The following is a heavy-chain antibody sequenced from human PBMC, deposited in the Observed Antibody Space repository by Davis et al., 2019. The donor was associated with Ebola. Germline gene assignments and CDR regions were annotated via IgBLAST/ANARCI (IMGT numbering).Heavy chain of an antibody. CDR2: ISYDGRNK. CDR1: GFSFSSYA. D-gene: IGHD6-13*01. Sequence: GESLKISCAASGFSFSSYAMHWVRQAPGKGLEWVAFISYDGRNKYYADSVKGRFTFSRDNAKNSLYLQMNSLRDEDTAVYYCARARYSSSWPRCLDVWGQGTTVTVSS. J-gene: IGHJ6*02. CDR3: ARARYSSSWPRCLDV. V-gene: IGHV3-30*02.